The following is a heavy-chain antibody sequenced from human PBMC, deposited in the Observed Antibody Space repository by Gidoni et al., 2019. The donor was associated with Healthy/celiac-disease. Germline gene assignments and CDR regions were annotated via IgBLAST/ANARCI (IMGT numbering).Heavy chain of an antibody. J-gene: IGHJ3*02. CDR1: GGSFSGYS. CDR2: INHSGST. CDR3: ARTRRFLEWLLYRFSDAFDI. Sequence: QVQLQQWGAGLFPPSETLSLTCAVYGGSFSGYSWSWIRQPPGKGLEWIGEINHSGSTNYNPSLKSRVTISVDTSKNQFSLKLSSVTAADTAVYYCARTRRFLEWLLYRFSDAFDIWGQGTMVTVSS. V-gene: IGHV4-34*01. D-gene: IGHD3-3*01.